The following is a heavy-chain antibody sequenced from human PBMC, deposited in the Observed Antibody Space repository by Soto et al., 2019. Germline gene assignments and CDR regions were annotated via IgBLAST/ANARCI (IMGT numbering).Heavy chain of an antibody. V-gene: IGHV3-66*01. D-gene: IGHD3-10*01. CDR1: GFTVSSNY. CDR3: ARESGRGLFDY. Sequence: EVQLVESGGGLVQPGGSLRLSCAASGFTVSSNYMNWVRQAPGKGLEWVSVIYSGGSTYYADSVKGRFTISRDNSKNTLYLQMTSLRAEDTAVYYCARESGRGLFDYWGQGTLVTVSS. J-gene: IGHJ4*02. CDR2: IYSGGST.